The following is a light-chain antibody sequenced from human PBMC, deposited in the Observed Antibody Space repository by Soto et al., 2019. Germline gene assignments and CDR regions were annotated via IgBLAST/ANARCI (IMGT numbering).Light chain of an antibody. CDR3: QQYGSSPPT. CDR2: GTT. J-gene: IGKJ4*01. CDR1: QTVSSNY. V-gene: IGKV3-20*01. Sequence: EIVLTQSPGTVSLSPGETATLSCRASQTVSSNYLAWYQQKPGQAPRLLIYGTTSRATGVPYRFSGGGSVTASAIPISGTEPKDFAFYNCQQYGSSPPTFGGGTKVEV.